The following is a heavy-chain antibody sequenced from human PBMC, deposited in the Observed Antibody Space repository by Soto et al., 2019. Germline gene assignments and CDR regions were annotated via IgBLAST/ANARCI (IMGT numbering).Heavy chain of an antibody. CDR1: GYTFTSYD. CDR2: MNPNSGNT. Sequence: QVQLVQSGAEVKKPGASVKVSCKASGYTFTSYDINWVRQATGQGLEWMGWMNPNSGNTGYAQKFQGRGTMTKNTSISTAYMELSSLRSGDTAVYYCARERTGTTSMDVWGQGTTVTVSS. V-gene: IGHV1-8*01. CDR3: ARERTGTTSMDV. J-gene: IGHJ6*02. D-gene: IGHD1-1*01.